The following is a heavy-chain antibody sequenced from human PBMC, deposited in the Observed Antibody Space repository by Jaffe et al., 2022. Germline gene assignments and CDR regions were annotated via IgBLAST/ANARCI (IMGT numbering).Heavy chain of an antibody. CDR1: GYSISSGYY. D-gene: IGHD3-9*01. Sequence: QVQLQESGPGLVKPSETLSLTCAVSGYSISSGYYWGWIRQPPGKGLEWIGSIYHSGSTYYNPSLKSRVTISVDTSKNQFSLKLSSVTAADTAVYYCARWPAYYDILTGYYHGAGRNAFDIWGQGTMVTVSS. V-gene: IGHV4-38-2*01. CDR3: ARWPAYYDILTGYYHGAGRNAFDI. J-gene: IGHJ3*02. CDR2: IYHSGST.